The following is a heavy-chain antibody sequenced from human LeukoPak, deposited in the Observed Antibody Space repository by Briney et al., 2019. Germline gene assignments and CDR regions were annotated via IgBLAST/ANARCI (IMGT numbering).Heavy chain of an antibody. Sequence: SETLSLTCTVSGGSISSYYWSWIRQPPGKGLEWIGYIYYSGSTNYNPSLKSRVTISVDTSKNQFSLKLSSVTAADTAVYYCARGVDTAMGDYWGQGTLVTVSS. J-gene: IGHJ4*02. CDR3: ARGVDTAMGDY. D-gene: IGHD5-18*01. V-gene: IGHV4-59*01. CDR1: GGSISSYY. CDR2: IYYSGST.